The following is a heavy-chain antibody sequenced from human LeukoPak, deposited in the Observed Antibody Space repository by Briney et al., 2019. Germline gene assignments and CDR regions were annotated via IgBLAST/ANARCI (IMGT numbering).Heavy chain of an antibody. CDR1: GFTFSSYE. CDR3: ARDQTTMVPVLHYYMDV. CDR2: ISSSGSTI. J-gene: IGHJ6*03. D-gene: IGHD5-18*01. V-gene: IGHV3-48*03. Sequence: GGSLRLSCAASGFTFSSYEMNWVRQAPGKGLEWVSYISSSGSTIYYADSVKGRFTISRDNAKNSLYLQMNSLRAEDTAVYYCARDQTTMVPVLHYYMDVWGKGTTVTISS.